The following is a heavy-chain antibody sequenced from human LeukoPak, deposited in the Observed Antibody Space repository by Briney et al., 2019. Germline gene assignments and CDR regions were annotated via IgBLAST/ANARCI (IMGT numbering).Heavy chain of an antibody. Sequence: PSETLSLTCTVSGGSISSYYWSWIRQPPGKGLEWIGYIYYSGSTNYNPSLKSRVTISVDTSKNQFSLKLSSVTAADTAVYYCARAKSGSGWYREWFDPWGQGTLVTVSS. CDR3: ARAKSGSGWYREWFDP. D-gene: IGHD6-19*01. V-gene: IGHV4-59*01. J-gene: IGHJ5*02. CDR1: GGSISSYY. CDR2: IYYSGST.